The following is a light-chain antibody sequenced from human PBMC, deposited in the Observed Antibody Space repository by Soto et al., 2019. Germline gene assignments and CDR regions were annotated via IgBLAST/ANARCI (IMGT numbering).Light chain of an antibody. CDR3: QQSYSTLFT. CDR1: QSISSY. Sequence: DIQMTQSPSSLSASVGDRVTITCRASQSISSYLNWYQQKPGKAPKVLIYAASSLQTGVPSRFSGSGSVKDFTLTISSLQPEDFATYYCQQSYSTLFTFGPGTKVDLK. CDR2: AAS. V-gene: IGKV1-39*01. J-gene: IGKJ3*01.